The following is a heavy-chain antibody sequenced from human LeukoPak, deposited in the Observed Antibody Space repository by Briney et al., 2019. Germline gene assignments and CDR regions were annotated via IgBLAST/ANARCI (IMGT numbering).Heavy chain of an antibody. V-gene: IGHV3-21*01. Sequence: GGSLGLSCAASGFTFSSYSMNWVRQAPGKGLEWVSSISSSSSYIYYADSVKGRFTISRDNAKNSLYLQMNSLRAEDTAVYYCARDLSEVVAATGYYYYYMDVWGKGTTVTVSS. D-gene: IGHD2-15*01. CDR3: ARDLSEVVAATGYYYYYMDV. CDR1: GFTFSSYS. CDR2: ISSSSSYI. J-gene: IGHJ6*03.